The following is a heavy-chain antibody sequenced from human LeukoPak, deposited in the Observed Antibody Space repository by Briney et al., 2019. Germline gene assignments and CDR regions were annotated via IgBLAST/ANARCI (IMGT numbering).Heavy chain of an antibody. J-gene: IGHJ6*03. CDR3: ARVIGRRGYYYYMDV. CDR2: IYYSGNT. CDR1: GYSISNGDY. D-gene: IGHD2/OR15-2a*01. V-gene: IGHV4-38-2*01. Sequence: SETLSLTCAVSGYSISNGDYWGWIRQPPGKGLEWIGHIYYSGNTNYNPSLRSRVTISVDRSKNQFSLNLSSVSAADTAVFYCARVIGRRGYYYYMDVWGKGTTVTVSS.